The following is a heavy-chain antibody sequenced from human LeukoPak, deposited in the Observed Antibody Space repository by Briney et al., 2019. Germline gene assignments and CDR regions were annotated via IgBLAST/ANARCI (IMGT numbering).Heavy chain of an antibody. CDR3: ARGGEMIKWELLSDY. V-gene: IGHV3-30-3*01. CDR1: GFTFSSYA. CDR2: ISYDGSNK. Sequence: GGSLRLSCAASGFTFSSYAMHWVRQAPGKGLEWVAVISYDGSNKYYADSVKGRFTISRDNSKNTLYLQMNSLRAEDTAVYYCARGGEMIKWELLSDYWGQGTLVTVSS. J-gene: IGHJ4*02. D-gene: IGHD1-26*01.